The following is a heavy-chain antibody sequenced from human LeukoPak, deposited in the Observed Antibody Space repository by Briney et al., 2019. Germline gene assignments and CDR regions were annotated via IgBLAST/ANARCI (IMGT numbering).Heavy chain of an antibody. CDR2: ISAYNGNT. J-gene: IGHJ3*02. D-gene: IGHD3-22*01. Sequence: ASVKVSCKASGYTFTRYGISWVRQAPGQGLEWMGWISAYNGNTNYAQKLQGRVTMTTDTSTSTAYMELRSLRSDDTAVYYCARKSYYYDSSGPRGDDAFDIWGQGTMVTVSS. CDR1: GYTFTRYG. CDR3: ARKSYYYDSSGPRGDDAFDI. V-gene: IGHV1-18*01.